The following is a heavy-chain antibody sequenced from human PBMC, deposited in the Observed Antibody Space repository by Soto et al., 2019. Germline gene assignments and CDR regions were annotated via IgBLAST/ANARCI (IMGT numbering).Heavy chain of an antibody. D-gene: IGHD4-4*01. CDR2: ISSSGNIK. V-gene: IGHV3-30*19. CDR3: AKGPFYTATFYSD. J-gene: IGHJ4*01. Sequence: GGSLRLSCVASGFTFSSFGMNWVRQAPGKGLEWVAVISSSGNIKYNVDSVRGRFTISRDTSKSTLYLQMDSLRVEDTAVYYCAKGPFYTATFYSDWGQGTLVTVSS. CDR1: GFTFSSFG.